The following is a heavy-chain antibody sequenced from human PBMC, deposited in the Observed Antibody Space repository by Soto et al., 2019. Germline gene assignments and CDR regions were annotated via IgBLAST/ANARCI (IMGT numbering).Heavy chain of an antibody. J-gene: IGHJ6*02. V-gene: IGHV5-51*01. CDR1: GYSFTSYW. D-gene: IGHD2-15*01. CDR3: ARPDCSGGSCYSGVGYYGMDV. Sequence: RGESLKISCKGSGYSFTSYWIGWVRQMPGKGLEWMGIIYPGDSDTRYSPSFQGQVTISADKSISTAYLQWSSLKASDTAMYYCARPDCSGGSCYSGVGYYGMDVWGQGTTVTVSS. CDR2: IYPGDSDT.